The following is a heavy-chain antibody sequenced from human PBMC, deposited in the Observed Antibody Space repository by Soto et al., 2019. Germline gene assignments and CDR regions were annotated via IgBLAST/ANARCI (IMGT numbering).Heavy chain of an antibody. CDR3: ARDGNMAFRLGELSIPLYYYYGMDV. V-gene: IGHV3-13*01. CDR2: IGTAGDT. J-gene: IGHJ6*02. D-gene: IGHD3-16*02. Sequence: GGSLRLSCAASGFTFSSYDMHWVRQATGKGLEWVSAIGTAGDTYYPGSVKGRFTISRENAKNSLYLQMNSLRAEDTAVYYCARDGNMAFRLGELSIPLYYYYGMDVWGQGTTVTVSS. CDR1: GFTFSSYD.